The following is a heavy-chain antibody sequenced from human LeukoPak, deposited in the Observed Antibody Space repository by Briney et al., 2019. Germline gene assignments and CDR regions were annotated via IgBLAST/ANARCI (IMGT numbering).Heavy chain of an antibody. Sequence: ASVKVSCKASRYTFTSYYMDWVRQAPGQGLEWMGINNPSGGSTSYAQKFQGRVTMTRDTSTSTVYMELSSLRSEDTAVYYCARDYYGGHNLYNFDFWGQGTRVIVSS. CDR2: NNPSGGST. V-gene: IGHV1-46*01. CDR1: RYTFTSYY. D-gene: IGHD3-10*01. J-gene: IGHJ4*02. CDR3: ARDYYGGHNLYNFDF.